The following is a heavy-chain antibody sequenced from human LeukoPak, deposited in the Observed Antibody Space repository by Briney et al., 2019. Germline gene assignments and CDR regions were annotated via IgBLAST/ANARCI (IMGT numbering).Heavy chain of an antibody. D-gene: IGHD3-10*01. V-gene: IGHV1-24*01. Sequence: ASVKVSCKVSGYTLTELSMHWVRQAPGKGLEWMGGFDPEDGETIYAQKFQGRVTMTEDTSTDTAYMELSSLRSEDTAVYCCATGGAYYYGSGSYYKGLSAFDIWGQGTMVTVSS. J-gene: IGHJ3*02. CDR2: FDPEDGET. CDR1: GYTLTELS. CDR3: ATGGAYYYGSGSYYKGLSAFDI.